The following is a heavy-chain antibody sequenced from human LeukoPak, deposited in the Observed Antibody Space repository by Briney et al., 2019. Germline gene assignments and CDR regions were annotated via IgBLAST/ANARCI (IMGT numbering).Heavy chain of an antibody. CDR1: GFTFSSYL. J-gene: IGHJ4*02. Sequence: GGSLRLSCAASGFTFSSYLMHWVRQAPGKGLVWLSLMNSDGSTTNYADSVKGRFTISRDNARNTLYLQMNSLRVEDTAMYFCARDYDYFWGGYRYPFDYWGQGTLVTVSS. CDR3: ARDYDYFWGGYRYPFDY. D-gene: IGHD3-16*02. V-gene: IGHV3-74*01. CDR2: MNSDGSTT.